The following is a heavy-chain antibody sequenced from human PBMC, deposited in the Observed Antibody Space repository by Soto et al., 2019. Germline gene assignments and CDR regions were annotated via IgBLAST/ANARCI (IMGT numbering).Heavy chain of an antibody. V-gene: IGHV5-51*01. CDR2: IYPGDSDT. CDR1: GYNFTSYW. CDR3: ASTPPIAAAGTNGLGAFDI. J-gene: IGHJ3*02. D-gene: IGHD6-13*01. Sequence: PGESLKISCKGSGYNFTSYWIGWVRQMPGKGLEWMGIIYPGDSDTRYSPSFQGQVTISADKSISTAYLQWSSLKASDTAMYYCASTPPIAAAGTNGLGAFDIWGQGTMVTVSS.